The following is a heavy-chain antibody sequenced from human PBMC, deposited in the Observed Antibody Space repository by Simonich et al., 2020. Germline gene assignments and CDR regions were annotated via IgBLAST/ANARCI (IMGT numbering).Heavy chain of an antibody. Sequence: QVQLQESGPGLVKPSETLSLTCAVSGYSISSGYYCGWIRQPPGEGLAWMGSIYHSGSTNYNPSLKSRGTISVDASKNQFSLKLSSVTAADTAVYYCARHRLVDGTTGTTGVDYYYGMDVWGQGTTVTVSS. J-gene: IGHJ6*02. D-gene: IGHD1-1*01. CDR3: ARHRLVDGTTGTTGVDYYYGMDV. CDR1: GYSISSGYY. CDR2: IYHSGST. V-gene: IGHV4-38-2*01.